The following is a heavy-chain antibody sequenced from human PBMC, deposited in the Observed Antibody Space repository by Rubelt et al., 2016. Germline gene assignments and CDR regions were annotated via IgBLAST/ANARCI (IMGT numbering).Heavy chain of an antibody. D-gene: IGHD1-26*01. V-gene: IGHV4-39*07. CDR1: GGSISSSSYY. CDR3: ARGLRGSYYLDY. Sequence: QESGPGLVKPSETLSLTCTVSGGSISSSSYYWGWIRQPPGKGLEWIGSIYYSGSTYYNPSLKSRVTISVDTSKNQFSLKLSSVTAADTAVYYCARGLRGSYYLDYWGQGTLVTVSS. CDR2: IYYSGST. J-gene: IGHJ4*02.